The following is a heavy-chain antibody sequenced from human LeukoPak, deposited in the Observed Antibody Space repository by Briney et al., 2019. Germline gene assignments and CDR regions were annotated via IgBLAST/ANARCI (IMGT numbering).Heavy chain of an antibody. J-gene: IGHJ4*02. V-gene: IGHV1-18*01. Sequence: ASVKVSCKASGYTFTSYGISWVRQAPGQGLEWMGWISAYNGNTNYAQKLQGRVTMTTDTSTSTAYMELRSLRSDDTAVYYCASFVARAKKDSLWFGVEYGAFDYWGQGTLVTVSS. CDR3: ASFVARAKKDSLWFGVEYGAFDY. CDR2: ISAYNGNT. D-gene: IGHD3-10*01. CDR1: GYTFTSYG.